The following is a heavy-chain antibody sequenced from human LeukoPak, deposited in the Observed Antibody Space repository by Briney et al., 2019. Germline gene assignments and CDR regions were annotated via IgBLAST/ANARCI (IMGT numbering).Heavy chain of an antibody. J-gene: IGHJ4*02. CDR1: GYSINSGYY. D-gene: IGHD6-13*01. V-gene: IGHV4-38-2*02. CDR2: IFHSGNT. Sequence: PSETLSLTCTVSGYSINSGYYWGWLRQPPGKGLEWIGSIFHSGNTYYNPSLKSRVTISVDTSKNQFSLKLSSVTAADTAVYYCARVGAAAGISISYYFDYWGQGTLVTVSS. CDR3: ARVGAAAGISISYYFDY.